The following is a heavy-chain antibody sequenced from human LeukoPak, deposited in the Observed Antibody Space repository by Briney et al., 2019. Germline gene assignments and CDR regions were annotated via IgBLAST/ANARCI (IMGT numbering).Heavy chain of an antibody. Sequence: SETLSLTCTVSGYSISSGYYWGWIRQPPGKGLEWIGSIYHSGSTYYNPSLKSRVTISVDTSKNQFSLKLSSVTAADTAVYYCARGLQQLVRDRMLRAFDIWGQGTMVTVSS. CDR2: IYHSGST. CDR3: ARGLQQLVRDRMLRAFDI. V-gene: IGHV4-38-2*02. D-gene: IGHD6-13*01. CDR1: GYSISSGYY. J-gene: IGHJ3*02.